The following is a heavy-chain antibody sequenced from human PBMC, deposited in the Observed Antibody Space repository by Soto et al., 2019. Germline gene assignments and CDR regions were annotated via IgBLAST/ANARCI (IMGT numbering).Heavy chain of an antibody. CDR2: MWNDGTEK. CDR1: GFSFTRYG. Sequence: PGGSLRLSCAASGFSFTRYGMNGVRQAPGKGLEWVPVMWNDGTEKYYAVSVQGRVTISKDNSNNTRCLQMNSLRAEDTAVYYCASVRVDYNPLDIWGQGTTVTVSS. D-gene: IGHD1-1*01. CDR3: ASVRVDYNPLDI. V-gene: IGHV3-33*07. J-gene: IGHJ6*02.